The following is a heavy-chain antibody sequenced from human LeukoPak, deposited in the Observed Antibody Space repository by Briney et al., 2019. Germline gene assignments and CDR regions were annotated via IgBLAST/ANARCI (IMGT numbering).Heavy chain of an antibody. CDR3: ARRRSGYARDY. J-gene: IGHJ4*02. CDR2: IYHSGST. D-gene: IGHD5-12*01. Sequence: SETLSLTCTVSGYSISSGYYWGWIRQPPGKGLEWIGSIYHSGSTYYNPSLKSRVTISVDTSKNQFSLKLSSVTAADTAVYYCARRRSGYARDYWGQGTLVTVSS. V-gene: IGHV4-38-2*02. CDR1: GYSISSGYY.